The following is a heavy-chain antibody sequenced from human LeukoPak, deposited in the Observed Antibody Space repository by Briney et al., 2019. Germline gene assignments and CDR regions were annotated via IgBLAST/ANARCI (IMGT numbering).Heavy chain of an antibody. D-gene: IGHD3-22*01. Sequence: GESLKISFKGSGYSFTSYCIGWVRQMPGKGLEWMGIIYPGDSDTRYSPSFQGQVTISADKSISTAYLQWSSLKASDTAMYYCARRYYYDSSGLYYFDYWGQGTLVTVSS. CDR1: GYSFTSYC. CDR3: ARRYYYDSSGLYYFDY. V-gene: IGHV5-51*01. CDR2: IYPGDSDT. J-gene: IGHJ4*02.